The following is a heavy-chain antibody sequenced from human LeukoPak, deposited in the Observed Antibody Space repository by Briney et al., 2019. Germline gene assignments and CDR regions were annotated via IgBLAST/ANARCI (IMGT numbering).Heavy chain of an antibody. J-gene: IGHJ5*02. Sequence: SETLSLTCGVSGHSMISDYYWGWIRQPPGKGLEWIGSIYHSGSTHYNPSLKSRVTISVDTSKNQFSLMLSSVTASDTAIYYCARNVSADFSNRHHKWFDPWGQGTLVTVSS. CDR3: ARNVSADFSNRHHKWFDP. V-gene: IGHV4-38-2*01. D-gene: IGHD2-8*01. CDR2: IYHSGST. CDR1: GHSMISDYY.